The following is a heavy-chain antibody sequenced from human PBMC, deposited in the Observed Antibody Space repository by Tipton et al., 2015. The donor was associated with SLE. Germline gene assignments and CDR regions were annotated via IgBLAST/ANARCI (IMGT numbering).Heavy chain of an antibody. J-gene: IGHJ2*01. V-gene: IGHV4-4*07. D-gene: IGHD4-17*01. CDR3: ARGSDGEYVRYFDV. CDR2: IYSSGDR. Sequence: TLSLTCTVSGGSISFDSWSWIRQSAGRGLEWIGRIYSSGDRDYNPSLRSRVTMSIDASQNRVSLRLKSVSAADTAVYYCARGSDGEYVRYFDVWGPGTLVTVSS. CDR1: GGSISFDS.